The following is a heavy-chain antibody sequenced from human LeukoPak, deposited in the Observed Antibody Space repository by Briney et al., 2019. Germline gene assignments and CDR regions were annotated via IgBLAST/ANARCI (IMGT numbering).Heavy chain of an antibody. J-gene: IGHJ3*02. CDR3: AKANSGPEAFDI. D-gene: IGHD2-15*01. V-gene: IGHV4-59*01. CDR1: GGSISSYY. Sequence: NPSETLSLTCTVSGGSISSYYWSWIRQPPGKGLEWIGYIYYSGSTNYNPSLKSRVTISVDTSKNQFSLKLSSVTAADTAVYYCAKANSGPEAFDIWGQGTMVTVSS. CDR2: IYYSGST.